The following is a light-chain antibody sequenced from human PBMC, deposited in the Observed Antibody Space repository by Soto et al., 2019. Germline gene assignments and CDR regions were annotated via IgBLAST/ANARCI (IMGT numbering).Light chain of an antibody. CDR3: SSYTSSNAYV. V-gene: IGLV2-14*03. J-gene: IGLJ1*01. CDR1: SSDVGGYNY. Sequence: QSVLTQPASVSGSPGQSIAISCTGTSSDVGGYNYVSWYQHHPGKVPQIMIYDVSSRPSGVSDRFSGSKSGNTASLTISGLQAEDEAEYYWSSYTSSNAYVFGTGTKVTVL. CDR2: DVS.